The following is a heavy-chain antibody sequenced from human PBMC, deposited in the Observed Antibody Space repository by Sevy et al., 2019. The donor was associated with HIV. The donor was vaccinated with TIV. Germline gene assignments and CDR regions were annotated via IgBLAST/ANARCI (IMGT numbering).Heavy chain of an antibody. CDR3: ASGREYYYGNSGYFDY. Sequence: ASVKVSCKVSGYTLTKLSMHWVRQAPGKGLEWMGGFDPEDGETIYAQKFQDRITMTEDTSTDTAYMELNSLRFEDTAVYYCASGREYYYGNSGYFDYWGQGTLVTVSS. J-gene: IGHJ4*02. D-gene: IGHD3-22*01. V-gene: IGHV1-24*01. CDR1: GYTLTKLS. CDR2: FDPEDGET.